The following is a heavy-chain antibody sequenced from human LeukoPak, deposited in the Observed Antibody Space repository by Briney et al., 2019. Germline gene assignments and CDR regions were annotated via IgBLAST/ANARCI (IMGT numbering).Heavy chain of an antibody. V-gene: IGHV3-48*04. CDR3: VLGGYDSRYLGFDC. D-gene: IGHD3-22*01. Sequence: GGSLRLSCAASGFTFSTYNMNWVRQAPGKGLEWLAYITSNSNTIYYADSVKGRFTISRDNAKNSLYLQMNSLRAGDTAVYYCVLGGYDSRYLGFDCWGQGTLVTVSS. CDR2: ITSNSNTI. J-gene: IGHJ4*02. CDR1: GFTFSTYN.